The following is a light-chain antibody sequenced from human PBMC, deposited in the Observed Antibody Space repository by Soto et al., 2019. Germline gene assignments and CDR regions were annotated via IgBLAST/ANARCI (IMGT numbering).Light chain of an antibody. CDR3: QQDQSLT. V-gene: IGKV3-11*01. J-gene: IGKJ4*01. CDR2: XAS. Sequence: EIVVTQSPATLSLSPGERATLSCRASQSVSSYLAWYQQKPGQAPXXLXXXASSRATGIPDRFSRSGSGTDFTLTISRLEPEDFAVYYCQQDQSLTFGGVPKVDIK. CDR1: QSVSSY.